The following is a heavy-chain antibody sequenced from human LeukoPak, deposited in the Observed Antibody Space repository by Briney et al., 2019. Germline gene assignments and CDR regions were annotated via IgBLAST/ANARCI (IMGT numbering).Heavy chain of an antibody. CDR1: GGSFSGYY. CDR2: INHSGST. J-gene: IGHJ5*02. D-gene: IGHD3-10*01. V-gene: IGHV4-34*01. CDR3: ARGPPLWFGDSPFDP. Sequence: SETLSLTCAVYGGSFSGYYWSWIRQPPGKGLEWIGEINHSGSTNYNPSLKSRVTISVDTSKNQFSLKLSSVTAAGTAVYYCARGPPLWFGDSPFDPWGQGTLVTVSS.